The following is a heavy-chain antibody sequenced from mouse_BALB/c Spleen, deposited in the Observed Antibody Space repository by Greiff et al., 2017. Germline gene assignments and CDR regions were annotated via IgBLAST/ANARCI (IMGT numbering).Heavy chain of an antibody. J-gene: IGHJ4*01. V-gene: IGHV1-80*01. Sequence: QVQLQQSGAELVRPGSSVKISCKASGYAFSSYWMNWVKQRPGQGLEWIGQIYPGDGDTNYNGKFKGKATLTADKSSSTAYMQLSSLTSEDSAVYFCARSIYYDYDGEYYYAMDYWGQGTSVTVSS. CDR1: GYAFSSYW. CDR2: IYPGDGDT. CDR3: ARSIYYDYDGEYYYAMDY. D-gene: IGHD2-4*01.